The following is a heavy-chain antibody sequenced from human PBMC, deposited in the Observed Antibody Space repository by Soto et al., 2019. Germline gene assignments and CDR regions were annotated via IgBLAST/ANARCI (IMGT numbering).Heavy chain of an antibody. CDR3: AREVGASISPPPYDAFDT. CDR2: IYYSGST. J-gene: IGHJ3*02. CDR1: GGSISSGGYY. V-gene: IGHV4-31*03. D-gene: IGHD3-10*01. Sequence: PSETLSLTCTVSGGSISSGGYYWSWIRQHPGKGLEWIGYIYYSGSTYYNPSLKSRVTISVDTSKNQFSLKLSSVTAADTAVYYCAREVGASISPPPYDAFDTWGQGTMVTVSS.